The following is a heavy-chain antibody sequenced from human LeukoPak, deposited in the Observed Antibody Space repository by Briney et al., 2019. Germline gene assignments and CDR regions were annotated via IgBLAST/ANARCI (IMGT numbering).Heavy chain of an antibody. J-gene: IGHJ4*02. CDR2: VKEDVDKK. CDR1: GFTFSNYW. CDR3: ARGPPYGSRSDLFDY. D-gene: IGHD3-10*01. Sequence: GGSLRLSCAASGFTFSNYWMSWVRQAPGKVLEWVASVKEDVDKKDYVDSLKDRFTISRDNGKNSLYLQMNSLRAEDTAVYYCARGPPYGSRSDLFDYWGQGTLVTVSS. V-gene: IGHV3-7*01.